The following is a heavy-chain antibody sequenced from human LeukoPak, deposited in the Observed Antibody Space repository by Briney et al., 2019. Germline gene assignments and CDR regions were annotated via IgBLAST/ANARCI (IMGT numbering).Heavy chain of an antibody. CDR1: GFTFSNYW. CDR3: ARGSGGLDI. V-gene: IGHV3-74*01. CDR2: INSDESST. J-gene: IGHJ3*02. D-gene: IGHD2-8*02. Sequence: GGSLRLSCVASGFTFSNYWMHWVRKTPGKGLVWVSRINSDESSTGYADSVKGRFTISRDNAKNTLYLQVNSLRAEDTAVYYCARGSGGLDIWGQGTMVTVSS.